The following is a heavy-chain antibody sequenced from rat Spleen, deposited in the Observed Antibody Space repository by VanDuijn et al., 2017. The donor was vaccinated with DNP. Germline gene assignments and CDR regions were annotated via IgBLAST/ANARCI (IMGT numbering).Heavy chain of an antibody. CDR1: GFSLTNYH. V-gene: IGHV2-27*01. CDR3: TRAPYGSWALDA. J-gene: IGHJ4*01. Sequence: QVQLKESGPGLVQPSQTLSLTCTVSGFSLTNYHVHWVRQPPGKGLDWMGRIQSGGNTDYNSALKSRLSISRDTSKSQVFLQMNSLQTEETAIYFCTRAPYGSWALDAWGQGTSVTVSS. D-gene: IGHD1-3*01. CDR2: IQSGGNT.